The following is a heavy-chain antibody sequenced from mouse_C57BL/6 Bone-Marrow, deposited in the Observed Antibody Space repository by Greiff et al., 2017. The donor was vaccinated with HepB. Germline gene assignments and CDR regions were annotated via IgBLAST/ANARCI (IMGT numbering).Heavy chain of an antibody. V-gene: IGHV1-18*01. CDR1: GYTFTDYN. J-gene: IGHJ3*01. CDR3: ARRGSYYYGSSPWFAY. D-gene: IGHD1-1*01. Sequence: EVKLVESGPELVKPGASVKIPCKASGYTFTDYNMDWVKQSHGKSLEWIGDINPNNGGTIYNQKFKGKATLTVDKSSSTAYMEPRSLTSEDTAVYYCARRGSYYYGSSPWFAYWGQGTLVTVSA. CDR2: INPNNGGT.